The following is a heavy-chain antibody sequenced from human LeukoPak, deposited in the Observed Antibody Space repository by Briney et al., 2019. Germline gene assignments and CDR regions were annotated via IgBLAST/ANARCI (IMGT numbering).Heavy chain of an antibody. CDR3: VKGLDYSSSRMDS. V-gene: IGHV3-64*05. D-gene: IGHD6-6*01. CDR2: INTNGANT. CDR1: GGSISSSN. Sequence: ETLSLTCAVSGGSISSSNWWSWVRQPPGKGLEYVSSINTNGANTYYADSVKGRFTISRDNSRNTVYVQMNSLTPEDTAVYYCVKGLDYSSSRMDSWGQGTLVTVSS. J-gene: IGHJ4*02.